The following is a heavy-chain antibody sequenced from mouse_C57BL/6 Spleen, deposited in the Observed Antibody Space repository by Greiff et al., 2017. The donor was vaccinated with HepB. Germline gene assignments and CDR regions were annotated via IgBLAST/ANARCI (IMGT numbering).Heavy chain of an antibody. CDR3: ARGLATVVARGFAY. CDR2: ILPGSGST. V-gene: IGHV1-9*01. Sequence: VKLVESGAELMKPGASVKLSCKATGYTFTGYWIEWVKQRPGHGLEWIGEILPGSGSTNYNEKFKGKATFTADTSSNTAYMQLSSLTTEDSAIYYCARGLATVVARGFAYWGQGTLVTVSA. J-gene: IGHJ3*01. D-gene: IGHD1-1*01. CDR1: GYTFTGYW.